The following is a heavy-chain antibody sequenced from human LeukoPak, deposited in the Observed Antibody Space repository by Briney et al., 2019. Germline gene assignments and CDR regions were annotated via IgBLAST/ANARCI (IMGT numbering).Heavy chain of an antibody. Sequence: ASVKVSCKASGYTFTGYNMHWVRQAPGQGLEWMGGINPNSGGTNNAQKFQGRVTMTRDTYISTAYMELSRLRSDDTAVYYCSSSVDYYYYMDVWGKGTTVTVSS. V-gene: IGHV1-2*02. CDR3: SSSVDYYYYMDV. CDR2: INPNSGGT. CDR1: GYTFTGYN. J-gene: IGHJ6*03. D-gene: IGHD6-6*01.